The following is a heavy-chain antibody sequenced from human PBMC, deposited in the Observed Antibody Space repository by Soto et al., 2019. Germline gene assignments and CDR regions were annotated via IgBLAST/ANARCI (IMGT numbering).Heavy chain of an antibody. D-gene: IGHD1-26*01. J-gene: IGHJ6*02. CDR2: ISYDGSNK. V-gene: IGHV3-30*18. CDR3: AKDVVVGATTGLGDYYYYYGMDV. CDR1: GFTFSSYG. Sequence: GGSLRLSCAASGFTFSSYGMHWVRQAPGKGLEWVAVISYDGSNKYYADSVKGRFTISRDNSKNTLYLQMNSLRAEDTAVYYCAKDVVVGATTGLGDYYYYYGMDVWGQGTTVTVSS.